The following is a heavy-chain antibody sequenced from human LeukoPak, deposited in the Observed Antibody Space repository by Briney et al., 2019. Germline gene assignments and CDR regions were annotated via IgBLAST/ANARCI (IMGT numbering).Heavy chain of an antibody. CDR3: AREGDIVVVPAAVSYYYYGMDV. D-gene: IGHD2-2*01. Sequence: PGGSLRLSCAASGFTFSSYAMSWVRQAPGKGLEWVSAISGSGGSIYYADSVKGRFTISRDNAKNSLYLQMNSLRAEDTAVYYCAREGDIVVVPAAVSYYYYGMDVWGQGTTVTVSS. CDR1: GFTFSSYA. CDR2: ISGSGGSI. V-gene: IGHV3-23*01. J-gene: IGHJ6*02.